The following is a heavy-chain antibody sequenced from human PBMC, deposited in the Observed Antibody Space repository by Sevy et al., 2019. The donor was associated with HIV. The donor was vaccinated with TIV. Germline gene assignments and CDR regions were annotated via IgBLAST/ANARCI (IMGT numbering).Heavy chain of an antibody. Sequence: GGSLRLSCAASGLTLTTTGMSWVRQAPGKGLEWVAGVTSDGTTYYADSVRDRFTVSRDNSKNTLYLQLNSLRADDTAGCYWAGGDTTMITDLDYWGQGTLVTVSS. CDR3: AGGDTTMITDLDY. J-gene: IGHJ4*02. D-gene: IGHD3-16*01. CDR1: GLTLTTTG. V-gene: IGHV3-23*01. CDR2: VTSDGTT.